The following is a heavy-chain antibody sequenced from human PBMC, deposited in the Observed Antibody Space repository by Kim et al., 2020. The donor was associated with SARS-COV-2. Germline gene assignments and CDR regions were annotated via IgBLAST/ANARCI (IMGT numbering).Heavy chain of an antibody. CDR1: GFTFDDYG. Sequence: GGSLRLSCEVSGFTFDDYGMHWVRQAPGKGLEWVSGISWNSVRIGYADSVKGRFTISRDNGKNSLYLQMNSLGVDDTALYYCAKGKVTGDKFGMDAWGQGATVIVS. V-gene: IGHV3-9*01. D-gene: IGHD7-27*01. CDR3: AKGKVTGDKFGMDA. CDR2: ISWNSVRI. J-gene: IGHJ6*02.